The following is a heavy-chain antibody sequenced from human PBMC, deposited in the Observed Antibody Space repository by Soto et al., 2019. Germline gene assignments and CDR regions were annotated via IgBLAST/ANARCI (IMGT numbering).Heavy chain of an antibody. Sequence: QVQLQQWGAGLLKPSETLSLTCAVYGGSFSGYQWSWIRQTPGKGLEWIGGINDSGDINYNPSLKGRVTILVDSPKKQISLRPSSVTAADTAVYYCARGLILWFGELSRRGGYYYYMDVWGKGTTVTVSS. CDR2: INDSGDI. V-gene: IGHV4-34*01. CDR3: ARGLILWFGELSRRGGYYYYMDV. J-gene: IGHJ6*03. D-gene: IGHD3-10*01. CDR1: GGSFSGYQ.